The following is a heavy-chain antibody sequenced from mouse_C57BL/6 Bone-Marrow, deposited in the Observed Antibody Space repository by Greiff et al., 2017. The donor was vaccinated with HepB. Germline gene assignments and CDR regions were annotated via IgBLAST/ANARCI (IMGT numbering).Heavy chain of an antibody. CDR1: GFTFSDYG. D-gene: IGHD1-1*01. CDR3: ARDYGSSYWYFDV. CDR2: ISSGSSTI. V-gene: IGHV5-17*01. Sequence: EVKVVESGGGLVKPGGSLKLSCAASGFTFSDYGMHWVRQAPEKGLEWVAYISSGSSTIYYAATVKGRFTISRDNANNTLFLQMTSLRSEDTAMYYCARDYGSSYWYFDVWGTVTTVTVSS. J-gene: IGHJ1*03.